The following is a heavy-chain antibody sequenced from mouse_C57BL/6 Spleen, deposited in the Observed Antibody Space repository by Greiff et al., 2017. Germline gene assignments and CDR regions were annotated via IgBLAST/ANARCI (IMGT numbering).Heavy chain of an antibody. D-gene: IGHD1-1*02. Sequence: EVKLVESGGGLVKPGGSLKLSCAASGFTFSDYGMHWVRQAPEKGLEWVAYISSGSSTIYYADTVKGRFTISRDNAKNTLFLQMTSLRSEDTAMYYCARRVVVDWYMDVWGTGTTVTVSS. CDR1: GFTFSDYG. V-gene: IGHV5-17*01. CDR2: ISSGSSTI. CDR3: ARRVVVDWYMDV. J-gene: IGHJ1*03.